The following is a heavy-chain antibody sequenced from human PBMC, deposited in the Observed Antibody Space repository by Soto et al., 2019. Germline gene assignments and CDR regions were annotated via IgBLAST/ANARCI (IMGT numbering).Heavy chain of an antibody. CDR3: ARPSGYCSGGSCFPYDY. V-gene: IGHV3-7*01. CDR1: GFTFSSYW. CDR2: IRQDGSEI. Sequence: VQLVDSGGGLVQPGGSLRLSCAASGFTFSSYWMSWVRQAPGKGLEWVANIRQDGSEIYYVDSVKGRFTISRDNAKNSLYLQMNSLRAEDTAVYYCARPSGYCSGGSCFPYDYWGQGTLATVSS. D-gene: IGHD2-15*01. J-gene: IGHJ4*02.